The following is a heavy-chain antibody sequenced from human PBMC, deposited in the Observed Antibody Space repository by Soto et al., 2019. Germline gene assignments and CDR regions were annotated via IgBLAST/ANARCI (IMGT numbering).Heavy chain of an antibody. CDR3: ARDSPPTLLRASYFDY. CDR2: IIPIFGTA. J-gene: IGHJ4*02. CDR1: GGTFSSYA. D-gene: IGHD3-16*01. V-gene: IGHV1-69*13. Sequence: SVKVSCKASGGTFSSYAISWVRQAPGQGLEWMGGIIPIFGTANYAQKFQGRVTITADESTSTAYMEPSSLRSEDTAVYYCARDSPPTLLRASYFDYWGQGTLVTVSS.